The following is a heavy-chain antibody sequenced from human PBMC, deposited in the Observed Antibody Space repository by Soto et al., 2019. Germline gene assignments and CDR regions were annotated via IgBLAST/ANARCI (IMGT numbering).Heavy chain of an antibody. J-gene: IGHJ4*02. CDR1: GGSISSYY. CDR3: ARGYGYFRQ. V-gene: IGHV4-34*01. Sequence: PSETLSLTCTVSGGSISSYYCNWLRQPPGKGLEWIGEISQVGRARYNPSLETRITISVDTSKTQFSLNLTSVTDADTAVYYCARGYGYFRQWGQGAPVTVSS. D-gene: IGHD4-17*01. CDR2: ISQVGRA.